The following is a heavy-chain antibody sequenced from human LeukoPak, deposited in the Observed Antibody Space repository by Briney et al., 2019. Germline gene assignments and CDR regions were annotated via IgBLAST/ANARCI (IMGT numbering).Heavy chain of an antibody. CDR3: ARIERASRNAFDI. J-gene: IGHJ3*02. V-gene: IGHV2-70*11. Sequence: SGPALVKPTQTLTLTCTFSGFSLTTSGMCVSWIRQPPGTALEWLARVDWDDAKYYCTSLETTFTISKDTSKNQVVLTMTNLDPVDTATYYCARIERASRNAFDIWGQGTMVTVSS. CDR1: GFSLTTSGMC. CDR2: VDWDDAK.